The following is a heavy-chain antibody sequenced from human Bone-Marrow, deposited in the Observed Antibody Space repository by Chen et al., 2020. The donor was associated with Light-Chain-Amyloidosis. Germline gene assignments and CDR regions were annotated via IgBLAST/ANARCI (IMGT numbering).Heavy chain of an antibody. CDR3: ARYEPTYYAFYGLDV. D-gene: IGHD3-16*01. J-gene: IGHJ6*02. CDR2: IYIGDCDT. CDR1: GFNFPTYW. Sequence: EEQLVQSGAEVKGPGESLKISCKASGFNFPTYWIAWVRQMPGKGLEWMGSIYIGDCDTRYSPSFQGQVTISADRSINTADLEWSSLKASDTAIYYCARYEPTYYAFYGLDVWGQGTSITVPS. V-gene: IGHV5-51*01.